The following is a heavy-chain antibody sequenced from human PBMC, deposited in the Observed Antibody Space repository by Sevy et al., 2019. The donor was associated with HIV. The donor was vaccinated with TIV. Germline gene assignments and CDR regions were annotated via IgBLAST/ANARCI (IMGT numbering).Heavy chain of an antibody. D-gene: IGHD6-19*01. Sequence: GGSLRRSCAISGFTVNDKYIIWVRQAPGKGLEWVSVIFSSGSTYYADSAKGRFTISRDNSKNTVDLQMNSVRAEDTAVYYCVSLFLSYRSGWSYFDYWAQGTLVTVSS. J-gene: IGHJ4*02. CDR2: IFSSGST. CDR3: VSLFLSYRSGWSYFDY. CDR1: GFTVNDKY. V-gene: IGHV3-66*02.